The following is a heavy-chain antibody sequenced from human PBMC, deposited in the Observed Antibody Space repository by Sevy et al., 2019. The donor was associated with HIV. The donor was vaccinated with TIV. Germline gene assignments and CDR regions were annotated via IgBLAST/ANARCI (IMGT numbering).Heavy chain of an antibody. Sequence: GSLRLSCAASGFTFSSYAMSWVRQAPGKGLEWVSAISGSGGSTYYADSVKGRFTISRDNSKNTLYLQMNSLRAEDTAVYYCAKDRARTLYGDSTDAFDIWGQGTMVTVSS. CDR1: GFTFSSYA. J-gene: IGHJ3*02. CDR2: ISGSGGST. V-gene: IGHV3-23*01. D-gene: IGHD4-17*01. CDR3: AKDRARTLYGDSTDAFDI.